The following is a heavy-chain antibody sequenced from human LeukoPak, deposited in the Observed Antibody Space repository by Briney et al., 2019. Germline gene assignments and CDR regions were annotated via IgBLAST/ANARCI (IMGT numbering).Heavy chain of an antibody. CDR3: ATSYSYGPDYGMDV. D-gene: IGHD5-18*01. Sequence: SETLSLTCSVSGASISDYYWSWIRQPPGKGLEWIGYIYYSGSPNYNPSLKSRVTISKDTSKKQFSLKLTSVTAADTAVYYCATSYSYGPDYGMDVWGQGTTVTASS. J-gene: IGHJ6*02. CDR2: IYYSGSP. CDR1: GASISDYY. V-gene: IGHV4-59*01.